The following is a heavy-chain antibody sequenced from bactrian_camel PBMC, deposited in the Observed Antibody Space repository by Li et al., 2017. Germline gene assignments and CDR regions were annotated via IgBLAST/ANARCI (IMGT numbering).Heavy chain of an antibody. CDR1: GFTFSSTD. CDR2: INSGGGST. V-gene: IGHV3S40*01. CDR3: VTEAFDY. J-gene: IGHJ4*01. Sequence: VQLVESGGGLVQSVGSLRLSCAASGFTFSSTDMSWVRQAPGKGLEWVSRINSGGGSTYYADSVKGRFTISRDNAKNTVYLQFNSLKTEDMAMYYCVTEAFDYWGQGTQVTVS. D-gene: IGHD8*01.